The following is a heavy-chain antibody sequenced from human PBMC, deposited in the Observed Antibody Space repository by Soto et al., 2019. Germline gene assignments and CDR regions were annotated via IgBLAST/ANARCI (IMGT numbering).Heavy chain of an antibody. V-gene: IGHV4-4*07. Sequence: PSETLSLTCTVPGGSISRYYWSWIRQPAGKGLEWIGRIYTSGSTNYNPSLKSRVTMSVDTSKNQFSLKLSSVTAADTAVYYCARDEMIVVGSHYYYYGMDVWGQGTTVTV. J-gene: IGHJ6*02. D-gene: IGHD3-22*01. CDR3: ARDEMIVVGSHYYYYGMDV. CDR2: IYTSGST. CDR1: GGSISRYY.